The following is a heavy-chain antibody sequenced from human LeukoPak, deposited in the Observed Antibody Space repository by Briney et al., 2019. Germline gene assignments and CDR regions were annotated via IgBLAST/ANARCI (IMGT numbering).Heavy chain of an antibody. Sequence: SETLSLTCVVSGGSVSGYYWGWIRQPPGRGLEWIGYVYYSGSTNYNPSFKSRITISVDTSRNQFSLQLSSVTAADTAVYYCARSMEISGWKRYDYWGQGTLVTASS. D-gene: IGHD6-19*01. CDR2: VYYSGST. CDR3: ARSMEISGWKRYDY. J-gene: IGHJ4*02. CDR1: GGSVSGYY. V-gene: IGHV4-59*02.